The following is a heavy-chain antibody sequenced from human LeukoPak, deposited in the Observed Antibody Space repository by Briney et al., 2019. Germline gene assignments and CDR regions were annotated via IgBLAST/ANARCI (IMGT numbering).Heavy chain of an antibody. Sequence: GGSLRLSCAASGLTFSSYGMHWVRQAPGKGLEWVAVIWYDGSNKYYADSVKGRFTISRDNSKNTLYLQMNSLRAEDTAVYYCARERYCSGGSCYYFDYWGQGTLVTVSS. V-gene: IGHV3-33*08. D-gene: IGHD2-15*01. CDR3: ARERYCSGGSCYYFDY. CDR2: IWYDGSNK. J-gene: IGHJ4*02. CDR1: GLTFSSYG.